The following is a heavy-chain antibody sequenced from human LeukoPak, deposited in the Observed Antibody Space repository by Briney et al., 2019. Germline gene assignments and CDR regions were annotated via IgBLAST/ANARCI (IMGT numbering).Heavy chain of an antibody. V-gene: IGHV1-18*01. J-gene: IGHJ4*02. Sequence: ASVKVSCKASGYTFSSYGFSWVRQAPGQGLEWMGWINAYNGNTNYAQNLQGRVTMTTDTSTSTAYMELRSLRSDDTAVYYCARRQGTTLNFDYWGQGPLVTVSS. CDR3: ARRQGTTLNFDY. D-gene: IGHD1-1*01. CDR1: GYTFSSYG. CDR2: INAYNGNT.